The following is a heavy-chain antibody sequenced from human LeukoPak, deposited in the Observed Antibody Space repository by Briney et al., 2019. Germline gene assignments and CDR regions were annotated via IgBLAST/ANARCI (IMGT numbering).Heavy chain of an antibody. Sequence: ASVKVSCKASGYTFSDYYIHWVRQAPGQGLEWMGWINTNTGGTNSPQKFQGRVTLTRDTSITTAYMQLSRLRSDDTAVYYCARDRLSTSRYRRLKNWFDPWGKGTLVTVSS. CDR1: GYTFSDYY. J-gene: IGHJ5*02. CDR2: INTNTGGT. D-gene: IGHD2/OR15-2a*01. V-gene: IGHV1-2*02. CDR3: ARDRLSTSRYRRLKNWFDP.